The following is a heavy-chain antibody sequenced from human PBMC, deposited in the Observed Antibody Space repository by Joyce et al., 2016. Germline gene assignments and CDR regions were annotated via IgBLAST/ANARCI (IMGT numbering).Heavy chain of an antibody. V-gene: IGHV3-30*18. Sequence: QVQLVESGGGVVQPGRSLRLSCEASGLTLSNYGVHLGRQAPGKWLAWVAVISYDGIYKYYADSVKGRFTISRDNSKNTVFLEMNSLGTEDTAVYYCAKILTATYSSGWFLDYWGQGTLVTVSS. CDR3: AKILTATYSSGWFLDY. CDR2: ISYDGIYK. D-gene: IGHD6-25*01. J-gene: IGHJ4*02. CDR1: GLTLSNYG.